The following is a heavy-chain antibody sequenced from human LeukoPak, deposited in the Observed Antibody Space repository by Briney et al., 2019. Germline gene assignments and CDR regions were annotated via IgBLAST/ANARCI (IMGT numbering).Heavy chain of an antibody. CDR1: GFTFSSYG. CDR2: ISYDGSNK. J-gene: IGHJ4*02. Sequence: GGPLRLSCAASGFTFSSYGMHWVRQAPGKGLEWVAVISYDGSNKYYADSVKGRFTISRDNSKNTLYLQMNSLRAEDTAVYYCARERRRTPSTYGSGSYSLPYWGQGTLVTVSS. D-gene: IGHD3-10*01. CDR3: ARERRRTPSTYGSGSYSLPY. V-gene: IGHV3-30*03.